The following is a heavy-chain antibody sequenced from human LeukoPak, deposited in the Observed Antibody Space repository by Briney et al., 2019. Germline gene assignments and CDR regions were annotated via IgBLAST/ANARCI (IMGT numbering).Heavy chain of an antibody. D-gene: IGHD5-18*01. J-gene: IGHJ5*02. V-gene: IGHV4-39*02. CDR1: GFSVTSSGYC. CDR3: AGHLGYSSQFDP. CDR2: ICYDGNT. Sequence: SETLSLTCTVSGFSVTSSGYCWGWIRQPPGKGLDWIGYICYDGNTSYNPSLKSRISFSLDTSNNHFSVKLSSVTAEDTAVYYCAGHLGYSSQFDPWGQGALVTVSS.